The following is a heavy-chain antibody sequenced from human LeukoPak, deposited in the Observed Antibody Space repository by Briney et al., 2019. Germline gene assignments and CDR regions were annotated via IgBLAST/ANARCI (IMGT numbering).Heavy chain of an antibody. V-gene: IGHV4-34*01. CDR1: GGSFSGYY. CDR2: IYYSGST. D-gene: IGHD5-12*01. Sequence: KPSETLSLTCAVYGGSFSGYYWSWIRQPPGKGLEWIGSIYYSGSTYYNPSLKSRVTISVDTSKNQFSLKLSSVTAADTAVYYCARHAGGYDRELDYWGQGTLVTVSS. J-gene: IGHJ4*02. CDR3: ARHAGGYDRELDY.